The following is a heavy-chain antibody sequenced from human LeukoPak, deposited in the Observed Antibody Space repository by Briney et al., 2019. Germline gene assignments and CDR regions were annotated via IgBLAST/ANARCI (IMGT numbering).Heavy chain of an antibody. D-gene: IGHD3-22*01. CDR1: GYTFTSYG. J-gene: IGHJ4*02. CDR2: IIPIFGTA. Sequence: ASVKVSCKASGYTFTSYGISWVRQAPGQGLEWMGGIIPIFGTANYAQKFQGRVTITADESTSTAYMELSSLRSEDTAVYYCARDNDSSGYYYFDYWGQGTLVTVSS. V-gene: IGHV1-69*13. CDR3: ARDNDSSGYYYFDY.